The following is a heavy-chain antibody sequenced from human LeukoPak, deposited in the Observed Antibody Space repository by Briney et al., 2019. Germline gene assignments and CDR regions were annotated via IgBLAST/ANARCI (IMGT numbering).Heavy chain of an antibody. CDR2: MYHSGST. Sequence: PLETLSLTCAVSGYSISSGYYWGWFRQPPGKGLEWIGCMYHSGSTYYNPSLKSRVTISVDTSKNQFSLKLSSVTAADTAVYYCARQGGSSSPYYYYYMDVWGKGTTVTVSS. CDR1: GYSISSGYY. J-gene: IGHJ6*03. V-gene: IGHV4-38-2*01. D-gene: IGHD6-13*01. CDR3: ARQGGSSSPYYYYYMDV.